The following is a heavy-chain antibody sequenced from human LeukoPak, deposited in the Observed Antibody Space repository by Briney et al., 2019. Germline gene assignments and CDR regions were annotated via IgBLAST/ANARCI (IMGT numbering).Heavy chain of an antibody. CDR1: GYTFTGYY. D-gene: IGHD1-26*01. CDR2: INPNSGGT. CDR3: ARTVGATGNFFDY. Sequence: ASVKVSCKASGYTFTGYYMHWVRQAPGQGLEWMGWINPNSGGTNYAQKFQGRVTMTRDTSISTAYMELSRLRSDDTAVYYCARTVGATGNFFDYWGQGTLVTVSS. V-gene: IGHV1-2*02. J-gene: IGHJ4*02.